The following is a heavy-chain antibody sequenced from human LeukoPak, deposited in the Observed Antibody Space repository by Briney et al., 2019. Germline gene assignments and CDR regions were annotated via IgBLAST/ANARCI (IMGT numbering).Heavy chain of an antibody. Sequence: APVKVSCKASGYTFTGYYMHWVRQAPGQGLEWMGWINPNSGGTNYAQKFQGRVTMTRDTSISTAYMELSRLRSDDTAVYYCAREYGSGSTGGWFDPWGQGTLVTVSS. J-gene: IGHJ5*02. D-gene: IGHD3-10*01. CDR1: GYTFTGYY. V-gene: IGHV1-2*02. CDR3: AREYGSGSTGGWFDP. CDR2: INPNSGGT.